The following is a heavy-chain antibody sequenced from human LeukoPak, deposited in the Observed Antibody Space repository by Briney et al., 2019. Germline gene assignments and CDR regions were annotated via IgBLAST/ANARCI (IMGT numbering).Heavy chain of an antibody. Sequence: GRSLRLSCAASGFTFSSYGMHWVRQAPGKGLEWVAVIWYDGSNKYYADPVKGRFTISRDNSKNTLYLQMNSLRAEDTAVYYCARDKGTSSSWFDPWGQGTLVTVSS. V-gene: IGHV3-33*01. CDR3: ARDKGTSSSWFDP. CDR1: GFTFSSYG. J-gene: IGHJ5*02. D-gene: IGHD6-13*01. CDR2: IWYDGSNK.